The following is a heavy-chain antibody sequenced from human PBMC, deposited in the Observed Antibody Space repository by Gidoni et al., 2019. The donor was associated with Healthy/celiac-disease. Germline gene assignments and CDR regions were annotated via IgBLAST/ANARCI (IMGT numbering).Heavy chain of an antibody. J-gene: IGHJ4*02. Sequence: QVQLQESGPGLVKPSVTLSLTCAVSGGSISSSNWWSWVRQPPGKGLAWIGEIYHSGSTNYNPSLKSRVTISVDKSKNQFSLKLSSVTAADTAVYYCARISYSSSWYGSHHPKRYFDYWGQGTLVTVSS. V-gene: IGHV4-4*02. CDR1: GGSISSSNW. D-gene: IGHD6-13*01. CDR3: ARISYSSSWYGSHHPKRYFDY. CDR2: IYHSGST.